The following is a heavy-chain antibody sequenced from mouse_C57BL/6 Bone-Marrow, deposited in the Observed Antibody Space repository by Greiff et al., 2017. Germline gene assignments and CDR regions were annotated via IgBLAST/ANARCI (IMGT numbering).Heavy chain of an antibody. J-gene: IGHJ2*01. CDR3: ARPGSIPLDY. CDR2: IDPSDSYT. Sequence: VQLQQSGAELVRPGTSVKLSCKASGYTFTSYWMHWVKQRPGQGLEWIGEIDPSDSYTNYNQKFKGKATLTVDTSSSTAYMQLSSLTSVDSAVYYCARPGSIPLDYWGQGTTLTVSS. V-gene: IGHV1-59*01. CDR1: GYTFTSYW. D-gene: IGHD1-1*01.